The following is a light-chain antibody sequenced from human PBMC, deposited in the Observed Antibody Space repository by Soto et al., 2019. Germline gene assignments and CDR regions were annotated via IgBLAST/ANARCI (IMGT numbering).Light chain of an antibody. V-gene: IGKV3-20*01. CDR2: GAS. J-gene: IGKJ1*01. CDR3: QQYGSSPPT. Sequence: EVVMTQSPATLSVSPGERATLSCRASQSVSRYLTWYQQKPGQGPRVLIYGASSRATGIPDRFSGSGSGTDFTLTINRLEPEDFAVYYCQQYGSSPPTFGQGTKV. CDR1: QSVSRY.